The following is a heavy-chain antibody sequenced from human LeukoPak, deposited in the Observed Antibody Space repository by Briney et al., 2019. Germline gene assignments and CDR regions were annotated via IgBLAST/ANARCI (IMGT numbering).Heavy chain of an antibody. Sequence: GASVNVSCKASGGTFSSYAISWVRQAPGQGLEWMGGIIPIFGTANYAQKFQGRVTITADESTSTAYMELSSLRSEDTAVYYCARDQYGGYDSSGYFDYWGQGTLVTVSS. D-gene: IGHD3-22*01. CDR2: IIPIFGTA. CDR1: GGTFSSYA. J-gene: IGHJ4*02. V-gene: IGHV1-69*13. CDR3: ARDQYGGYDSSGYFDY.